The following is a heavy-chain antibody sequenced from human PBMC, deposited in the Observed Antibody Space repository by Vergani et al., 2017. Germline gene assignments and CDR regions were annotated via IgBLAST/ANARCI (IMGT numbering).Heavy chain of an antibody. CDR3: ARDDTAMVTPQGCFDY. Sequence: QVQLQESGPGLVKPSETLSLTCTVSGGSISSYYWSWIRQPPGKGLEWIGYIYYSGSTNYNPSLKSRVTISVDTSKNQFSLKLSSVTAADTAVYYCARDDTAMVTPQGCFDYWGQGTLVTVSS. V-gene: IGHV4-59*01. D-gene: IGHD5-18*01. CDR2: IYYSGST. CDR1: GGSISSYY. J-gene: IGHJ4*02.